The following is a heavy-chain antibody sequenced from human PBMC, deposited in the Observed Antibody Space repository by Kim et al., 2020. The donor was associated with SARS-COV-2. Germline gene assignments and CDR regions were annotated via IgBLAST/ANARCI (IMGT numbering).Heavy chain of an antibody. CDR3: VRDTLNVRLMVYARGGWFDP. D-gene: IGHD2-8*01. J-gene: IGHJ5*02. Sequence: GGSLRLSCAASGFTFSSYGMHWVRQAPGKGLEWVAVIWYDGSNKYYADSVKGRFTISRDNSKNTLYLQMNSLRAEDTAVYYCVRDTLNVRLMVYARGGWFDPWGQGTLVTVSS. V-gene: IGHV3-33*01. CDR2: IWYDGSNK. CDR1: GFTFSSYG.